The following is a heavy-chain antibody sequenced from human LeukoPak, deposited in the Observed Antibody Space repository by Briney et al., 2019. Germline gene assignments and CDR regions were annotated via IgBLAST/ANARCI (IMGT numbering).Heavy chain of an antibody. Sequence: PGGSLRLSCAASGFTFRDHYMSWIRQAPGKELEWVSYISNDGTTINYADSVKGRFTVSRDNAKNSVYLQMSSLRVEDTAVYYCVRTARLSDYWGQGTLVTVSS. V-gene: IGHV3-11*04. CDR3: VRTARLSDY. CDR1: GFTFRDHY. D-gene: IGHD6-6*01. CDR2: ISNDGTTI. J-gene: IGHJ4*02.